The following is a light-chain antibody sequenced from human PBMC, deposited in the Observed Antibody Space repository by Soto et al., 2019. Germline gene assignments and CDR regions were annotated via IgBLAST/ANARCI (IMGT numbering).Light chain of an antibody. Sequence: EIVLTQSPGTLSLSPGERATLSCRASQSVSSSYLTWYQQKPGQAPRVLVYGSSRRATGIPDRFSGSGSVTDFTLTISRLEPEDFAVYYCQPYGRSPGYTFGQGTKLEIK. J-gene: IGKJ2*01. CDR1: QSVSSSY. V-gene: IGKV3-20*01. CDR3: QPYGRSPGYT. CDR2: GSS.